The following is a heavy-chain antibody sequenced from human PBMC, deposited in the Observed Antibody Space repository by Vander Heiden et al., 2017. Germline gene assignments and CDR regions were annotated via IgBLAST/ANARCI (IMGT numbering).Heavy chain of an antibody. CDR1: GGTFSSYA. CDR3: AIDDYYGSGSLDY. CDR2: IIPIFGTA. Sequence: QVQLVQSGAEVKKPGSSVKVSCKASGGTFSSYAISWVRQAPGQGLEWMGGIIPIFGTANYALKVQGRVTITADESTSTAYMEMGRMRSEDTAVYYFAIDDYYGSGSLDYWGQGTMVTVSS. V-gene: IGHV1-69*01. D-gene: IGHD3-10*01. J-gene: IGHJ4*02.